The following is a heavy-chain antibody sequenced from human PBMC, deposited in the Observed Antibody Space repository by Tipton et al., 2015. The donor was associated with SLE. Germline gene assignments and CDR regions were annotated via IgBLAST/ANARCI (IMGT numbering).Heavy chain of an antibody. Sequence: QSGAEVKKPGSSVKVSCKASGGTFSSYTISWVRQAPGQGLEWMGGIIPIFGTANYAQKFQGRVTITTDESTSTAYMELSSLRSEDTAVYYCARSYSSENAFDIWGQGTMVTVSS. CDR2: IIPIFGTA. V-gene: IGHV1-69*05. CDR1: GGTFSSYT. D-gene: IGHD6-19*01. CDR3: ARSYSSENAFDI. J-gene: IGHJ3*02.